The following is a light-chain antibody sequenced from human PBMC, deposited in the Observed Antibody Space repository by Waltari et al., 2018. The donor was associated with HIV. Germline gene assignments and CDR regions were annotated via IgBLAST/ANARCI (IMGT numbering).Light chain of an antibody. CDR2: DNH. CDR3: GTWDTSLNAGV. Sequence: HSVLTQPPAVSAAPGQKVTISCSGTTSNIGNNFVWWYQKLPGTAPKLLIFDNHKRPSGVSDRFSASKSATSATLDITGLHTGDEAEYYCGTWDTSLNAGVFGGGTKVSVL. CDR1: TSNIGNNF. V-gene: IGLV1-51*01. J-gene: IGLJ2*01.